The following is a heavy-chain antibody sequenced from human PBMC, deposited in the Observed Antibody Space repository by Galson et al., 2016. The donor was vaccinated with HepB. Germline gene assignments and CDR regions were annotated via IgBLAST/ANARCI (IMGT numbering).Heavy chain of an antibody. D-gene: IGHD3-22*01. J-gene: IGHJ4*02. Sequence: SGAEVKKPGESLKISCKGSGYDFPRFWIGWVRQMPGRGLEWMGLIYPGDSDTRYSPSFEGQVTISVDKSTGTASLQWSSLKASDTAMYFCARLGTYDSSGYLPFYFDYWGQGTRVIVSS. V-gene: IGHV5-51*01. CDR1: GYDFPRFW. CDR2: IYPGDSDT. CDR3: ARLGTYDSSGYLPFYFDY.